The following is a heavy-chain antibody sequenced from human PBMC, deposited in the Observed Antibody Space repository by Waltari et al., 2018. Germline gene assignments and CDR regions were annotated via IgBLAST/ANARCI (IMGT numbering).Heavy chain of an antibody. D-gene: IGHD6-13*01. V-gene: IGHV1-69-2*01. CDR2: VEPENGET. Sequence: EVQLVQSGAEVKKPGATVKISCKVSGYTFTDYYMHWVQQAPGKGLEWMGLVEPENGETIYEGKFQGRVNINADTSTDRGYMELSSLKIEDTAGYYCAAGYRSSWNWFDPWGQGTLVTVSS. CDR3: AAGYRSSWNWFDP. CDR1: GYTFTDYY. J-gene: IGHJ5*02.